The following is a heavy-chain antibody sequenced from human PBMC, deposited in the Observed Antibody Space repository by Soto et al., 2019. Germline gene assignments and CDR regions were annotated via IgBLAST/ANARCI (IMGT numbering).Heavy chain of an antibody. J-gene: IGHJ4*02. CDR3: ARRRGESYYGLDY. V-gene: IGHV1-8*01. CDR2: MKGYSGNP. Sequence: QVQLLQSGAEVKKPGASVKISCKASGYNFNNYEINWVRQAPAQGLEWMGWMKGYSGNPLYAQNFQGSLTLTRDTSTNTAYLELTSLAYEDTAIYFCARRRGESYYGLDYWGQGTLVTVSS. CDR1: GYNFNNYE. D-gene: IGHD1-26*01.